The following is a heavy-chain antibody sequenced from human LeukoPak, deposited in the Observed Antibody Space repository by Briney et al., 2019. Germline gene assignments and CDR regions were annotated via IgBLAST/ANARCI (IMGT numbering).Heavy chain of an antibody. Sequence: GRSLRLSCAASGFTFSSYGMHWVRQAPGKGLEWVAVIWYDGSNKYYADSVKGRFTISGDNSKNTLYLQMNSLRAEDTAVYYCARGSNYFDYWGQGTLVTVSS. CDR1: GFTFSSYG. CDR3: ARGSNYFDY. CDR2: IWYDGSNK. V-gene: IGHV3-33*01. J-gene: IGHJ4*02.